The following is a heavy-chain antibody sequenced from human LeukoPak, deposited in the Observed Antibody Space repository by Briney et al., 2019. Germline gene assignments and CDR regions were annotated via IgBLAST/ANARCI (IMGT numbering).Heavy chain of an antibody. D-gene: IGHD4/OR15-4a*01. CDR3: ASGDYGGYYFDY. CDR1: GFTFSSYA. J-gene: IGHJ4*02. V-gene: IGHV3-64*01. CDR2: ISSNGGST. Sequence: GGSLRLSCAASGFTFSSYAMHWVRQAPGKGLEYVSAISSNGGSTYYANSVKGRFTISRYNSKNTLYLQMGSLRAEDMAVYYCASGDYGGYYFDYWGQGTLVTVSS.